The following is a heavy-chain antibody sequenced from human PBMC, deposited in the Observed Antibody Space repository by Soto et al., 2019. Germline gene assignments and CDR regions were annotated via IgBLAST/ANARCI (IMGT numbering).Heavy chain of an antibody. J-gene: IGHJ4*02. CDR3: AHKGGGDRILDY. CDR1: GFSLSASGVG. CDR2: IYWDDAK. D-gene: IGHD3-16*01. V-gene: IGHV2-5*02. Sequence: QITLKESGPTLVKPTQTLTLTCTFSGFSLSASGVGVGWIRQPPGKALEWLAIIYWDDAKHYSPSLKSSLTIPKDPSKNQGVPKMTNRDPVDTATYYCAHKGGGDRILDYWGQGTLVTVSS.